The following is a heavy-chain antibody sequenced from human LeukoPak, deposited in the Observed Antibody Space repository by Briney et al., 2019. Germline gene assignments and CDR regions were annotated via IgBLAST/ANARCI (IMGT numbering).Heavy chain of an antibody. J-gene: IGHJ5*02. CDR1: GGSFSGYY. V-gene: IGHV4-34*01. CDR2: INHSGST. D-gene: IGHD3-10*01. CDR3: ARVKARYYYGSGSFIDP. Sequence: PETLSLTCAVYGGSFSGYYWSWIRQPPGKGLEWIGEINHSGSTNYNPSLKSRVTISVDTSKNQFSLKLSSVTAADTAVYYCARVKARYYYGSGSFIDPWGQGTLVTVSS.